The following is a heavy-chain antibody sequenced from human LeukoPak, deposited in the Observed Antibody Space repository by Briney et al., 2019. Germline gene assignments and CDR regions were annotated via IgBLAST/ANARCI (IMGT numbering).Heavy chain of an antibody. CDR1: GYSFTAFY. V-gene: IGHV1-2*02. J-gene: IGHJ4*02. CDR2: IHPRSGET. CDR3: ARDGEYGTGSYYRGRFDY. Sequence: ASVTVSCKASGYSFTAFYIHWVRQAPGQGLEWMGWIHPRSGETNYAYKFRGRVTMTRDTSISTTYMDLGSLGSDDTAVYYCARDGEYGTGSYYRGRFDYWGQGTLVTVSS. D-gene: IGHD3-10*01.